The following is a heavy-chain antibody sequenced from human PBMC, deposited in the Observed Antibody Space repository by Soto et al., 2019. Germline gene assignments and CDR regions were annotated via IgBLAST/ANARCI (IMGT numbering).Heavy chain of an antibody. D-gene: IGHD3-3*01. CDR1: GYTFTSYD. V-gene: IGHV1-8*01. J-gene: IGHJ6*02. CDR2: MNPNSGNT. Sequence: ASVKGSCKASGYTFTSYDINWVRQATGQGLEWMGWMNPNSGNTGYAQKFQGRVTMTRNTSISTAYMELSSLRSEDTAVYYCARSNYDFWSGYYTVYYGMDVWGQGTTVTVSS. CDR3: ARSNYDFWSGYYTVYYGMDV.